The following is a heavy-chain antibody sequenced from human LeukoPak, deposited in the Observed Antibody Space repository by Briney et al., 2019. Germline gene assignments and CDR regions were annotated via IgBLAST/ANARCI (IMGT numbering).Heavy chain of an antibody. J-gene: IGHJ6*02. V-gene: IGHV4-39*07. D-gene: IGHD3-10*01. CDR1: GGSISSSSYY. CDR3: ARSGITMVRGVIIDYYYGMDV. Sequence: SETLSLTCTVSGGSISSSSYYWGWIRQPPGKGLEWIGSIYYSGSTYYNPSLKSRVTTSVDASKNQFSLKLSSVTAADTAVYYCARSGITMVRGVIIDYYYGMDVWGQGTTVTVSS. CDR2: IYYSGST.